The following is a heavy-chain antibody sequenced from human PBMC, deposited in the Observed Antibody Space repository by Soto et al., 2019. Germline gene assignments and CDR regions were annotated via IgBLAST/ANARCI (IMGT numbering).Heavy chain of an antibody. D-gene: IGHD1-26*01. V-gene: IGHV4-34*01. CDR3: ARGQDSAKVGY. Sequence: QVQLQQWGAGLLKPSETLSLTCAVYDGSFSGYYWSWLRQPPGKGLEWIGEIHPSGSTDYKSSLKSRVTMSLDTSKNQFSLNLSSVTAADTAVYYCARGQDSAKVGYWGQGTLVTVSS. CDR2: IHPSGST. J-gene: IGHJ4*02. CDR1: DGSFSGYY.